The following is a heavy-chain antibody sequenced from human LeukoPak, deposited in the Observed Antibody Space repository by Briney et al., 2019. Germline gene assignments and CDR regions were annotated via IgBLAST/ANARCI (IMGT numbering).Heavy chain of an antibody. Sequence: PSETLSLTCAVYGGSFSGYYWSWIRQPPGKGLEWIGEINHSGSTNYNPSLKSRVTISVDTSKNQFSLKLSSATAADTAVYYCATARRIAVAGAFDYWGQGTLVTVSS. D-gene: IGHD6-19*01. V-gene: IGHV4-34*01. CDR3: ATARRIAVAGAFDY. CDR1: GGSFSGYY. J-gene: IGHJ4*02. CDR2: INHSGST.